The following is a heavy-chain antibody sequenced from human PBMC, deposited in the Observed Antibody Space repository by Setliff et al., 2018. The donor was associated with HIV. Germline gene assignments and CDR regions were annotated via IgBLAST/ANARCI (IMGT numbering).Heavy chain of an antibody. J-gene: IGHJ6*02. Sequence: PSETLSLTCTVSGGSVSRSDYYWSWIRQPAGGGLEWIGRVHISGSVNYNPSLRSRVSISIDTSKNQCSLKLTSVTAADTAVYYCVRLSVRRDYSYGMDVWGQGTTVTVSS. D-gene: IGHD3-10*01. CDR3: VRLSVRRDYSYGMDV. CDR2: VHISGSV. CDR1: GGSVSRSDYY. V-gene: IGHV4-61*02.